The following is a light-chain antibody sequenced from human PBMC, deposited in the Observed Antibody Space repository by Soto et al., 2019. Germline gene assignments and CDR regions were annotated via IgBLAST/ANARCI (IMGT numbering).Light chain of an antibody. CDR3: QQFISDPF. Sequence: AIQLTQSPSSLSASVGDRVTITCRASQGINSALAWYQQKPGKAPKRLIYDASSLESGVTPRCSGRGSMTHFTLTIRSVQHEDSATYFLQQFISDPFFGPGAKVEIK. CDR1: QGINSA. J-gene: IGKJ3*01. CDR2: DAS. V-gene: IGKV1-13*02.